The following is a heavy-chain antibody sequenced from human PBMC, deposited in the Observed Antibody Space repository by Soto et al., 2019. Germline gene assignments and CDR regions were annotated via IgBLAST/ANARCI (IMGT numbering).Heavy chain of an antibody. J-gene: IGHJ4*02. CDR2: LSGGGSTT. Sequence: EVQLLESGGGFVQPGESLRLSCAASGFTFSLSAMSWVRQAPERGLDWVSSLSGGGSTTDYADSVKGRFTISRDNSKNTLHLQMNSLRAEDTAVYYCAKGPEYDILSGCDYWGQGALVTVSS. D-gene: IGHD3-9*01. CDR1: GFTFSLSA. CDR3: AKGPEYDILSGCDY. V-gene: IGHV3-23*01.